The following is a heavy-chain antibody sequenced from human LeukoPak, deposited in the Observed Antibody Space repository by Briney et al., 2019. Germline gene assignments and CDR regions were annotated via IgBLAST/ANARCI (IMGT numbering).Heavy chain of an antibody. CDR2: IWYDGSNK. D-gene: IGHD6-19*01. V-gene: IGHV3-33*06. Sequence: QPGRSLRLSCPASAFTFTSDGMHCVRQAPGKGPEWVAVIWYDGSNKYYADSVKGRFTISRDNSKNTLYLQMNSLRAEDTAVYYCAKDPTGVAGSIFDYWGQGTLVTVSS. J-gene: IGHJ4*02. CDR1: AFTFTSDG. CDR3: AKDPTGVAGSIFDY.